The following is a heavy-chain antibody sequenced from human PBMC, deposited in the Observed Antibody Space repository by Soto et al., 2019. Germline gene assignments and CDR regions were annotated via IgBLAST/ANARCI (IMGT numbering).Heavy chain of an antibody. CDR2: IGTAGDT. CDR3: ARVRPDYDFWSGSNDYYFDY. J-gene: IGHJ4*02. V-gene: IGHV3-13*01. Sequence: GGSLILSCAASGFTFSSYDMHWVRQATGKGLEWVSAIGTAGDTYYPGSVKGRFTISRENAKNSLYLQMNSLRAGDTAVYYCARVRPDYDFWSGSNDYYFDYWGQGTLVTVSS. CDR1: GFTFSSYD. D-gene: IGHD3-3*01.